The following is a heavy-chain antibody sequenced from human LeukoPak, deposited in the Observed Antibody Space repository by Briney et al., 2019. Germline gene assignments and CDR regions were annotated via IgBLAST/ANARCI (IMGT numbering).Heavy chain of an antibody. CDR3: ARKPRVSANWFDP. Sequence: ASVKVSCKASGGTFSSYAISWVRQAPGQGLEWMGGIIPIFGTANYAQKFQGRVTITADESTSTAYMELSSLRSEDTAVYYCARKPRVSANWFDPWGQGTLVTVSS. CDR1: GGTFSSYA. D-gene: IGHD6-25*01. J-gene: IGHJ5*02. V-gene: IGHV1-69*13. CDR2: IIPIFGTA.